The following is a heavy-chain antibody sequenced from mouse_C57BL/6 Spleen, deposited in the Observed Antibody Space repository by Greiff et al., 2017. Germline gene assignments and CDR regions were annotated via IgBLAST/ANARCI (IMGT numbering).Heavy chain of an antibody. CDR3: ARENYDYDEGAWFAY. CDR1: GYTFTSYD. D-gene: IGHD2-4*01. Sequence: VKLQQSGPELVKPGASVKLSCKASGYTFTSYDINWVKQRPGQGLEWIGWIYPRDGSTKYNEKFKGKATLTVDTSSSTAYMELHSLTSEDSAVYFCARENYDYDEGAWFAYWGQGTLVTVSA. V-gene: IGHV1-85*01. J-gene: IGHJ3*01. CDR2: IYPRDGST.